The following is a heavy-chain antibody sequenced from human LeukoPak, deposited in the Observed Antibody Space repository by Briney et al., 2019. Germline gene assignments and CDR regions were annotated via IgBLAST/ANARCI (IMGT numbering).Heavy chain of an antibody. CDR2: ISYDGSNK. CDR3: ARDTGSGYPDY. V-gene: IGHV3-30-3*01. Sequence: GRSLRLSCAASGFTFSTYAMHWVRQAPGKGLEWVAVISYDGSNKCYADPVKGRFTISRDNSKNTLFLQMNSLRAEDTAVYYCARDTGSGYPDYWGQGTLVTVSS. CDR1: GFTFSTYA. D-gene: IGHD3-9*01. J-gene: IGHJ4*02.